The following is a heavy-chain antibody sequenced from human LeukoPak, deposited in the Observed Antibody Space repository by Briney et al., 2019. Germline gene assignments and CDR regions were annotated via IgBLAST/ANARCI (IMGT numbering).Heavy chain of an antibody. CDR3: ARSSGLGVAQNWFDP. J-gene: IGHJ5*02. D-gene: IGHD3-3*01. CDR1: GYTFTSYY. Sequence: ASVKVSCKASGYTFTSYYMHWVRQAPGQGLEWMGIINPSGGSTNYAQKFQGRVTITADESTSTAYMELSSLRSEDTAVYYCARSSGLGVAQNWFDPWGQGTLVTVSS. CDR2: INPSGGST. V-gene: IGHV1-46*01.